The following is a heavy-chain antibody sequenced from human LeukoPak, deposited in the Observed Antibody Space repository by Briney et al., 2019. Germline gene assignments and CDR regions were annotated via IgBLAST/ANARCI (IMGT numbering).Heavy chain of an antibody. Sequence: SETLSLTCAVYGGSFSGYYWSWIRQPPAKGLEWIGEINHSGSTNYNPSLKSRVNMSVDTSKNQFSLKLSSVTAADTAVYYCARVTDPRYNWFDPWGQGTLVTVSS. D-gene: IGHD2-21*02. CDR1: GGSFSGYY. CDR2: INHSGST. J-gene: IGHJ5*02. CDR3: ARVTDPRYNWFDP. V-gene: IGHV4-34*01.